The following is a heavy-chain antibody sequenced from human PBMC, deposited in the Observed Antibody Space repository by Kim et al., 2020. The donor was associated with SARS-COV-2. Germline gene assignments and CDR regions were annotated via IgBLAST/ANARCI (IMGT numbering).Heavy chain of an antibody. V-gene: IGHV3-74*01. J-gene: IGHJ4*02. CDR1: GFIFRDYW. CDR3: VRWPEDSTRYYHGRADY. CDR2: INSEGSVT. Sequence: GGSLRLSCAASGFIFRDYWMHWIRQVPGKGLVWVSRINSEGSVTNYADSVEGRFTVSRDNAKNTLYLQMNSLRAEDTAVYHCVRWPEDSTRYYHGRADYWGQGTRVTVSS. D-gene: IGHD3-22*01.